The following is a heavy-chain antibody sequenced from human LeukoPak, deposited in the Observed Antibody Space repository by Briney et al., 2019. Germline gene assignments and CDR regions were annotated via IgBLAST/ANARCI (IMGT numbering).Heavy chain of an antibody. CDR3: ARAEVQLWLSLDY. CDR1: GFTFSSYA. Sequence: GGSLRLSCAASGFTFSSYAMHWVRQAPGKGLEWVAVISYDGSNKYYADSVKGRITISRDNSKNTLYLQMNSLRAEDTAVYYCARAEVQLWLSLDYWGQGTLVTVSS. J-gene: IGHJ4*02. CDR2: ISYDGSNK. V-gene: IGHV3-30-3*01. D-gene: IGHD5-18*01.